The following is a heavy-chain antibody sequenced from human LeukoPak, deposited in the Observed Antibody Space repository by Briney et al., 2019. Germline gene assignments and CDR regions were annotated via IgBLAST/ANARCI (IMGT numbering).Heavy chain of an antibody. CDR1: GYTFTSYA. D-gene: IGHD6-19*01. J-gene: IGHJ4*02. V-gene: IGHV1-3*01. CDR2: INAGKGNT. CDR3: ARGIAVAGTADY. Sequence: ASVKVSCKASGYTFTSYAMHWVRQAPGQRLEWMGWINAGKGNTKYSQKFQGRVTITRDTSASTAYMELSSLRSEDTAVYYCARGIAVAGTADYWGQGTLVTVSS.